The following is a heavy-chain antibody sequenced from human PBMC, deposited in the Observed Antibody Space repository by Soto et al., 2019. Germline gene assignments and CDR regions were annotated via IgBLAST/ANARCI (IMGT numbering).Heavy chain of an antibody. J-gene: IGHJ4*02. Sequence: EMQLVESGGGLVQPGGSLRVSCAASGFSVTSNFMSRVRQAPGGGLEWVSTIHSGGDTYYADSVRDRFTISRDNSENTLSLQMNSLRGDDTAVSYCARGGMSLFDHWGQGTLVTVSS. CDR2: IHSGGDT. D-gene: IGHD5-12*01. CDR1: GFSVTSNF. CDR3: ARGGMSLFDH. V-gene: IGHV3-66*01.